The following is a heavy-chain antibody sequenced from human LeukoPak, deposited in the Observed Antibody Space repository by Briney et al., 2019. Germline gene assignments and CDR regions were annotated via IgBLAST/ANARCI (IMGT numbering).Heavy chain of an antibody. V-gene: IGHV5-51*01. D-gene: IGHD3-3*01. Sequence: GESLKISCKASGYSFTSSWIGWVRQMPGKGLEWMGVIYPDDSDIRYSPSFEAQGTISADKSISTAYLQWSSLKAADTAMYYCARPRSGYYPLDYWGQGTLVTVSS. CDR2: IYPDDSDI. J-gene: IGHJ4*02. CDR1: GYSFTSSW. CDR3: ARPRSGYYPLDY.